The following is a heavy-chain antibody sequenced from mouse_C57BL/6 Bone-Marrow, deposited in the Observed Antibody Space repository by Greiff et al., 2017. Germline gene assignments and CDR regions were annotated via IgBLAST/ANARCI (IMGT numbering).Heavy chain of an antibody. CDR3: SIPYDGNYFAY. Sequence: QVQLQQPGAELVRPGASVKLSCKASGYTFTSYWMHWVKQRPIQGLEWIGNIDPSESETHYNQKFKDKATLTVDKSTSTAYMQLSSLASEDSAVYYSSIPYDGNYFAYWGQGTLVTVSA. CDR2: IDPSESET. D-gene: IGHD2-10*01. CDR1: GYTFTSYW. J-gene: IGHJ3*01. V-gene: IGHV1-52*01.